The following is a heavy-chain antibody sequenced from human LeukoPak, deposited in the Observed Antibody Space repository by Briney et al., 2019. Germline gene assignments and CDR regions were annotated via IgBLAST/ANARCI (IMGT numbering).Heavy chain of an antibody. CDR2: ISNSSSYI. D-gene: IGHD3-9*01. V-gene: IGHV3-21*01. Sequence: PGGSLRLSCAASGFTFSSYSMNWVRQAPGKGLEWVSSISNSSSYIYYADSVKGRFTISRDNAKNSLYLQMNSLRAEDTAVYYCARVPVLRYFDWPGDAFDIWGQGTMVTVSS. J-gene: IGHJ3*02. CDR1: GFTFSSYS. CDR3: ARVPVLRYFDWPGDAFDI.